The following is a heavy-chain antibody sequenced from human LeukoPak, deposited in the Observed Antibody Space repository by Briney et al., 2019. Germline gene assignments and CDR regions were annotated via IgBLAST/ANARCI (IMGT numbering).Heavy chain of an antibody. CDR1: GGTFSSYT. CDR3: ASSSGGEAGIDY. Sequence: SVKVPCKASGGTFSSYTISWVRQAPGQGLEWMGRIIPILGIANYAQKFQGRVTITADKSTSTAYMELSSLRSEDTAVYYCASSSGGEAGIDYWGQGTLVTVSS. D-gene: IGHD2-15*01. CDR2: IIPILGIA. V-gene: IGHV1-69*02. J-gene: IGHJ4*02.